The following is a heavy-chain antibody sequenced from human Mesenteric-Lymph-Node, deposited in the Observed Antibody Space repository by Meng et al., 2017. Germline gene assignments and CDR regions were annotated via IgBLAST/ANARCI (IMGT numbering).Heavy chain of an antibody. Sequence: SVKVSCKASGGTFSSYAISWVRQAPGQGLEWMGGIIPIFGTANYAQKFQGRVTITTDESTSTAYMELSSLRSEDTAVYYCATGRSSSWYYYYYGMDVWGQGTTVTVSS. CDR2: IIPIFGTA. CDR1: GGTFSSYA. CDR3: ATGRSSSWYYYYYGMDV. J-gene: IGHJ6*02. D-gene: IGHD6-13*01. V-gene: IGHV1-69*05.